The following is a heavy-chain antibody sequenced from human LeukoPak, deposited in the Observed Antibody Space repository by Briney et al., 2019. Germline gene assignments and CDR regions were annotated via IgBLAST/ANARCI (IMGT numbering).Heavy chain of an antibody. J-gene: IGHJ3*02. D-gene: IGHD3-10*01. CDR2: IVVGSGNT. CDR1: GFTFTSSA. Sequence: ASVKVSCKASGFTFTSSAVQWVRQARGQRLEWIGWIVVGSGNTNYAQKFQERVTITRDMSTSTAYMELSSLRSEDTAVYYCAAEGGRFLRRGDAFDIWGQGTMVTVSS. CDR3: AAEGGRFLRRGDAFDI. V-gene: IGHV1-58*01.